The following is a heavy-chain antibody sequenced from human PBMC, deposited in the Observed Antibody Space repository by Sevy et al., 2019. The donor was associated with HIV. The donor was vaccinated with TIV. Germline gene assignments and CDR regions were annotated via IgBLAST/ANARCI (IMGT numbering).Heavy chain of an antibody. Sequence: GGSLRLSCAASGFTFNTHVMNWVRQAPRKGLEWVSSISGFGNTYYADSVGGRFTISRDNAKNTLYRQMNSLRADDTAVYYCAKVLNPALESMMEVTVRSLKGFDVWGQGTMVTVSS. CDR2: ISGFGNT. CDR3: AKVLNPALESMMEVTVRSLKGFDV. CDR1: GFTFNTHV. V-gene: IGHV3-23*01. D-gene: IGHD3-22*01. J-gene: IGHJ3*01.